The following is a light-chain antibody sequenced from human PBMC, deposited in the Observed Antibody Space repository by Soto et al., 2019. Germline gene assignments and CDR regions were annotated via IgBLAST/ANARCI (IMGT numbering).Light chain of an antibody. CDR2: DAS. Sequence: DIQMTQSPSTLSASVGDRVTITCRASQSISSWLAWYQQKPGKAPKLLIYDASSLESGVPSRFSGSGSGTEFTLTISSLQPDDFATYYCQQSYSTPQTFGQGTIVDVK. J-gene: IGKJ1*01. CDR1: QSISSW. CDR3: QQSYSTPQT. V-gene: IGKV1-5*01.